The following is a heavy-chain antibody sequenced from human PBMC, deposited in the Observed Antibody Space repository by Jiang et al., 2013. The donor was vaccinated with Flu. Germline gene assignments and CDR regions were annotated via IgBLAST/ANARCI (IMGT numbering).Heavy chain of an antibody. Sequence: SCAVSGGSINSEDYSWSWIRQPPGKGLEWIGYIHHRGTTYYNPSLKSRVTISIYKSNNRFSLSLNSVTAADTAVYYCARGVLYGGYFDYWGQGTLVSVYS. D-gene: IGHD2-8*01. V-gene: IGHV4-30-2*01. CDR3: ARGVLYGGYFDY. CDR2: IHHRGTT. CDR1: GGSINSEDYS. J-gene: IGHJ4*02.